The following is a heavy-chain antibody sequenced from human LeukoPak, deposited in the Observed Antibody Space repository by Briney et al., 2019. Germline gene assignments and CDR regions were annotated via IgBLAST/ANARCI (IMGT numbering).Heavy chain of an antibody. D-gene: IGHD1-26*01. J-gene: IGHJ4*02. V-gene: IGHV3-23*01. CDR1: GFTFSSYA. Sequence: PGGSLRLSCAASGFTFSSYAMSWVRQAPGKGLEWVSSISGNSGSTYYADSAKGRFTISRDNSKNTVYLQMNSLRAEDTAVYYCAKVSAWAMVGATYFDYWGQGTLVTVSS. CDR2: ISGNSGST. CDR3: AKVSAWAMVGATYFDY.